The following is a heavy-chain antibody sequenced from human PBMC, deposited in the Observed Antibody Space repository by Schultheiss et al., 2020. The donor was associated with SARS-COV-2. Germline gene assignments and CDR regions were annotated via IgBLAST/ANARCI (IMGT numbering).Heavy chain of an antibody. J-gene: IGHJ4*02. CDR2: IYYSGST. D-gene: IGHD3-10*01. CDR3: ARDFYGSGSYWTA. CDR1: GGSISSSSYY. Sequence: SETLSLTCTVSGGSISSSSYYWSWIRQPPGKGLEWIGYIYYSGSTNYNPSLKSRVTISVDTSKNQFSLKLSSVTAADTAVYYCARDFYGSGSYWTAWGQGTLVTVSS. V-gene: IGHV4-61*01.